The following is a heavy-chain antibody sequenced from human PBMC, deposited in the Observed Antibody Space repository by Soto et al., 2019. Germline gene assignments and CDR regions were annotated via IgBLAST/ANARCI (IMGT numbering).Heavy chain of an antibody. J-gene: IGHJ5*02. V-gene: IGHV1-69*02. Sequence: SVKVSCKASVCTFSSYTISWVRQAPGQGLEWMGRIIPILGIANYAQKFQGRVTITADKSTSTAYMELSSLRSEDTAVYYCARSYCSSTSCYGNWFDPWGQGTLVTVS. D-gene: IGHD2-2*01. CDR1: VCTFSSYT. CDR2: IIPILGIA. CDR3: ARSYCSSTSCYGNWFDP.